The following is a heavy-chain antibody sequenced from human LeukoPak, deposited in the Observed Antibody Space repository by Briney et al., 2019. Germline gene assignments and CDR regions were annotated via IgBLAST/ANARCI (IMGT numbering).Heavy chain of an antibody. CDR3: ARGMVRGGRIPYYYYYMDV. D-gene: IGHD3-10*01. J-gene: IGHJ6*03. CDR2: TYYRSKWYN. V-gene: IGHV6-1*01. Sequence: SQTLSLTCAISGDSVSSNSAAWNWIRQSPSRGLEWLGRTYYRSKWYNDYAVSVKSRITINPDTSKNQFSLQLNSVTPEDTAVYYCARGMVRGGRIPYYYYYMDVWGKGTTVTVSS. CDR1: GDSVSSNSAA.